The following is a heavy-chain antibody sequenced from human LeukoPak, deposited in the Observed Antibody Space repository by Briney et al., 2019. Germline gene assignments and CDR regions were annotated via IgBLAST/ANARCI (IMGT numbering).Heavy chain of an antibody. CDR2: INSDGSEG. Sequence: GGSLRLSCAVSGFTFSGFWMSWSRQAPGKGLEWVASINSDGSEGYYADSVKGRFTISRDNSKNTLYLQMNSLRAEDTAVYYCAKENAVAGPGYFDYWGQGTLVTVSS. D-gene: IGHD6-19*01. CDR3: AKENAVAGPGYFDY. J-gene: IGHJ4*02. CDR1: GFTFSGFW. V-gene: IGHV3-7*03.